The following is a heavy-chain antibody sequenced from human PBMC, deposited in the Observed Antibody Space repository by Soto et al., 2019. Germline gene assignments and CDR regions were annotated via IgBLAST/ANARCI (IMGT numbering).Heavy chain of an antibody. J-gene: IGHJ4*02. CDR2: ISGSGVST. CDR3: AKDRGYSYGWDYFDY. V-gene: IGHV3-23*01. D-gene: IGHD5-18*01. Sequence: GGSLRLSCAASGFTFSSYAMSWVRQAPGKGLEWVSAISGSGVSTYYADSVKGRFTISRDNSKNKLYLQMNSLRAEDTAVYYCAKDRGYSYGWDYFDYWGQGTLVTVAS. CDR1: GFTFSSYA.